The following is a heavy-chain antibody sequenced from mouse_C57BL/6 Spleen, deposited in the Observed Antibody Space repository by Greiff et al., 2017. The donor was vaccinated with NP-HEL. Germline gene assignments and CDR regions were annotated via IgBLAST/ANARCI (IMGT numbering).Heavy chain of an antibody. V-gene: IGHV1-15*01. CDR2: IDPETGGT. D-gene: IGHD3-2*02. J-gene: IGHJ1*03. CDR3: TGDPQGYFDV. Sequence: QVQLQQSGAELVRPGASVTLSCKASGYTFTDYEMHWVKQTPVHGLEWIGAIDPETGGTAYNQKFKGKAILTADKSSSTAFMELRSLTSEDSAVYYCTGDPQGYFDVWGTGTTVTVSS. CDR1: GYTFTDYE.